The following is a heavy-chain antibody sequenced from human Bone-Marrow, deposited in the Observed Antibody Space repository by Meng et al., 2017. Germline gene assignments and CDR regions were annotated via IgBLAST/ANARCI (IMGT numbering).Heavy chain of an antibody. Sequence: GESLKISCTASGFTFGDCAMSWLRQAPGKGLEWASYISTSGSTIYFADSVKGRFTISRDNAKHSLYLQMNGLRAEDSAVYYCAREASSGCYAFDIWGQGTMVTVSS. J-gene: IGHJ3*02. CDR1: GFTFGDCA. V-gene: IGHV3-48*03. D-gene: IGHD6-19*01. CDR3: AREASSGCYAFDI. CDR2: ISTSGSTI.